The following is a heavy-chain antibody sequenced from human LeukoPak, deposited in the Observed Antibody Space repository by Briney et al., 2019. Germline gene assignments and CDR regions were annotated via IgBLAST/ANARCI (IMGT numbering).Heavy chain of an antibody. Sequence: GGSLRLSCAASGFTFSNAWMSWVRQAPGKGLEWVGRIKSKTDGGTTDYAAPVKGRFTISRDDSKNTLYLQMNSLKTEDTAVYCCTTANSPRRLGYCSSTSCYGAFDIWGQGTMVTVSS. V-gene: IGHV3-15*01. CDR1: GFTFSNAW. CDR3: TTANSPRRLGYCSSTSCYGAFDI. CDR2: IKSKTDGGTT. D-gene: IGHD2-2*01. J-gene: IGHJ3*02.